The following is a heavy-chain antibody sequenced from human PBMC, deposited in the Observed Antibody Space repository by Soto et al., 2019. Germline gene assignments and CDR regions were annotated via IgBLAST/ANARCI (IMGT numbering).Heavy chain of an antibody. CDR3: ASGLVTTLHY. CDR2: IYPSGST. J-gene: IGHJ4*01. D-gene: IGHD4-17*01. V-gene: IGHV4-30-2*01. CDR1: GGSISSGGYS. Sequence: QLQLQESGSGLVKPSQTLSLTCAVSGGSISSGGYSWSWIRQPPGKGLEWIGYIYPSGSTYYNQSLKSRVTIALDRSKNQFSLKLSCVTAADRAVYYCASGLVTTLHYWGHGTLVTVSS.